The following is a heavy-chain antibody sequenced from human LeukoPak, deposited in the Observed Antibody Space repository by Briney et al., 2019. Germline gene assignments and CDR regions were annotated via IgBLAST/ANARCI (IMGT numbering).Heavy chain of an antibody. Sequence: GGSLRLSCAASGFTLSSSGMHWVRQVPGKGLEWVTFIQYDGSVKYNVDSVKGRFAVTRDNSKNTLYLQMNSLRAEDTAVYYCTWGYSYAFKIWGQGTMDTVSS. J-gene: IGHJ3*02. V-gene: IGHV3-30*02. CDR3: TWGYSYAFKI. D-gene: IGHD3-22*01. CDR1: GFTLSSSG. CDR2: IQYDGSVK.